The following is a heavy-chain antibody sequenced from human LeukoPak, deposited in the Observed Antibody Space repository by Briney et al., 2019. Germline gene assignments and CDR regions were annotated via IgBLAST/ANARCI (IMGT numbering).Heavy chain of an antibody. Sequence: AGGSLRLSCAASGFTFSSYSMNWVRQAPGKGLEWVSAISGSGGSTYYADSVKGRFTISRDNSKNTLYLQMNSLRAEDTAVYYCAKEGVTIFGVVTHDSFDYWGQGTLVTVSS. CDR2: ISGSGGST. CDR1: GFTFSSYS. V-gene: IGHV3-23*01. J-gene: IGHJ4*02. CDR3: AKEGVTIFGVVTHDSFDY. D-gene: IGHD3-3*01.